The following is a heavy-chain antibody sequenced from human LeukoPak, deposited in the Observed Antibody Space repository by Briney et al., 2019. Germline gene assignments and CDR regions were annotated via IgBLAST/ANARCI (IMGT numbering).Heavy chain of an antibody. J-gene: IGHJ4*02. CDR1: GYTFTSYA. Sequence: ASVNVSCKASGYTFTSYAMHWVRQAPGQRLEWMGWINAGNGNTKYSQKFQGRVTITRDTSASTAYMELSSLRSEDTAVYYCAREGSWQWLVPRPQNFDYWGQGTLVTVSS. CDR2: INAGNGNT. D-gene: IGHD6-19*01. V-gene: IGHV1-3*01. CDR3: AREGSWQWLVPRPQNFDY.